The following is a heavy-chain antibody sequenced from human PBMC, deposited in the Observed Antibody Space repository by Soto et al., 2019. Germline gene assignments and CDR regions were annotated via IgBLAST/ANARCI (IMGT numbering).Heavy chain of an antibody. J-gene: IGHJ3*02. CDR3: ASPLRVTTYVVVLMTGFDT. CDR2: IYYTGRT. CDR1: GDSVSSSPYY. Sequence: QVHLEQSGPGLVRPSETLSLTCTVSGDSVSSSPYYWGWIRQPPGKGLEWIGNIYYTGRTYYNPSLELRVTISADTSKDQCSLNLTSVTAADTAVYYCASPLRVTTYVVVLMTGFDTWGQGTMVTVSS. V-gene: IGHV4-39*01. D-gene: IGHD2-2*01.